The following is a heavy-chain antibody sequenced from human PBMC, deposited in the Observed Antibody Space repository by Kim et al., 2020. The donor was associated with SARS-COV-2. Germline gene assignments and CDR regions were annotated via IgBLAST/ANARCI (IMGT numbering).Heavy chain of an antibody. CDR3: ARHFDRSGSMSFDY. Sequence: SETLSLTCTVSGGSISSSSYYWGWIRQPPGKGLEWIGSIYYSGSTYYNPSLKSRVTISVDTSKNQFSLKLSSVTAADTAVYYCARHFDRSGSMSFDYWGQGTLVTVSS. D-gene: IGHD1-26*01. CDR1: GGSISSSSYY. J-gene: IGHJ4*02. CDR2: IYYSGST. V-gene: IGHV4-39*01.